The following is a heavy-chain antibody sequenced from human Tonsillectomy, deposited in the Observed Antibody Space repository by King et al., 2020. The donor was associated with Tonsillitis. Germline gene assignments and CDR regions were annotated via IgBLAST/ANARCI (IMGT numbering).Heavy chain of an antibody. D-gene: IGHD6-13*01. CDR3: ARGGCSSCISDY. CDR1: GLTVSNDH. V-gene: IGHV3-53*01. CDR2: ILGVGTT. Sequence: QLLESGGGLIQPGGSLRLSCAASGLTVSNDHMSWVRQAPGKGLEWVSFILGVGTTYYADSVRGRFTISRDNSKNTLYLQMNSLRAEDTAVYFCARGGCSSCISDYWGQGTLVTVSS. J-gene: IGHJ4*02.